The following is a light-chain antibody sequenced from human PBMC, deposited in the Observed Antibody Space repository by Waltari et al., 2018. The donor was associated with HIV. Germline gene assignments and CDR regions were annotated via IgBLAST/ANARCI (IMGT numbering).Light chain of an antibody. Sequence: QAVVTQEPSLTVSPGGTVTLTCPSSPGAAPCGHCPYWFQRRPGQAPKTLIYDTTNRHSWTPARFSGSLLGGKAALTLSGAQFEDEADYFCLLSFNGVVVFGGGTTLTVL. CDR2: DTT. J-gene: IGLJ2*01. CDR1: PGAAPCGHC. V-gene: IGLV7-46*01. CDR3: LLSFNGVVV.